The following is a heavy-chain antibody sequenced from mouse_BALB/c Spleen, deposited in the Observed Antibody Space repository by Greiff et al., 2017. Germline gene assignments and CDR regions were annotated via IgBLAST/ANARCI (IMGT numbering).Heavy chain of an antibody. Sequence: QVTLKESGPGILQPSQTLSLTCSFSGFSLSTSGMGVSWIRQPSGKGLEWLAHIYWDDDKRYNPSLKSRLTISKDTSRNQVFLKITSVDTADTATYYCARKRGLDYAMDYWGQGTSVTVSS. J-gene: IGHJ4*01. CDR1: GFSLSTSGMG. CDR2: IYWDDDK. D-gene: IGHD2-13*01. CDR3: ARKRGLDYAMDY. V-gene: IGHV8-12*01.